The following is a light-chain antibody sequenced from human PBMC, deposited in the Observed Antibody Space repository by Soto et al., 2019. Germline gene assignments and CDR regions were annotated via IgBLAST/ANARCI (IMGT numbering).Light chain of an antibody. J-gene: IGKJ1*01. V-gene: IGKV3-15*01. CDR3: QQYNNWRWT. CDR1: QSVSSN. CDR2: GAS. Sequence: EIVMTQSPATLSVSPGERATLSCRASQSVSSNLAWYPQKPGQAPRLLIYGASTRATGIPARFSGSGSGTEFTLTISSLQSEDLAFYYCQQYNNWRWTFGQGTKVEIK.